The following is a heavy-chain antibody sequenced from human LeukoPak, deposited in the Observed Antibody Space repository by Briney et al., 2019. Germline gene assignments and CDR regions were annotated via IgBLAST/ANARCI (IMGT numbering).Heavy chain of an antibody. D-gene: IGHD2-2*01. CDR3: ARGRRSSTRVNWVDP. CDR2: MNPNSGNT. Sequence: ASVKVSCKASGYTFTSYDINWVRQATGQGLEWMGWMNPNSGNTGYAQKFQGRVTITRNTSISTAYMGLSSLRSEDTAVYYCARGRRSSTRVNWVDPWGQGTLVTVSS. CDR1: GYTFTSYD. V-gene: IGHV1-8*03. J-gene: IGHJ5*02.